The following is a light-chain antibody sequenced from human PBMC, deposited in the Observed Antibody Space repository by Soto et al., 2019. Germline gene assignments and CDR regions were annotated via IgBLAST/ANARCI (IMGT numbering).Light chain of an antibody. CDR3: QQYGCSPPLP. V-gene: IGKV3-20*01. CDR1: QSVSSSY. Sequence: EIVLTQSPGTLSLSPGERATLSCRASQSVSSSYLAWYQQKPGQAPRLLIYGASSRATGIPDRFSGSGSGTDFTLTISRLEPEDFAVYYCQQYGCSPPLPFGGGTKVEIK. CDR2: GAS. J-gene: IGKJ4*01.